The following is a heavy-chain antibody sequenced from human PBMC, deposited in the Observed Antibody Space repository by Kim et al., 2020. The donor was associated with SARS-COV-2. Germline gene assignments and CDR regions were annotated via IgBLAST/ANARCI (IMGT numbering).Heavy chain of an antibody. CDR2: IKQDGSEK. V-gene: IGHV3-7*01. Sequence: GGSLRLSCAASGFTFSSYWMSWVRQAPGKGLEWVANIKQDGSEKYYVDSVKGRFTISRDNAKNSLYLQMNSLRAEDTAVYYCAREYVWRSSSFEDYWGQGTLVTVSS. CDR3: AREYVWRSSSFEDY. J-gene: IGHJ4*02. CDR1: GFTFSSYW. D-gene: IGHD6-6*01.